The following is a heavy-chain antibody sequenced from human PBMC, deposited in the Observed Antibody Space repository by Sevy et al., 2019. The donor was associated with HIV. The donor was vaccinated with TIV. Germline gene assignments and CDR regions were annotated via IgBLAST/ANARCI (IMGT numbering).Heavy chain of an antibody. J-gene: IGHJ3*01. D-gene: IGHD3-10*01. CDR3: ARPYGSGSWEAFDL. V-gene: IGHV3-21*01. Sequence: GGSLRLSYSASGFTFNTYTMNWVRQAPGKGLEWVSSISSSSNYIYYADSLKGRFTISRDNARNSLYLQMSSLRAEDTAVYYCARPYGSGSWEAFDLWGQGTMVTVSS. CDR2: ISSSSNYI. CDR1: GFTFNTYT.